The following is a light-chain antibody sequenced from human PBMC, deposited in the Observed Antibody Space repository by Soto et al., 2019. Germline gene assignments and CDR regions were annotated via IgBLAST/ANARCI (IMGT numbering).Light chain of an antibody. CDR3: QQRSNWPPYT. V-gene: IGKV3-11*01. Sequence: EIVLTQSPATLSLSPGERATLSCRASQSVSSYLAWYQQKPGQAPRLLIYDASNRATGIPARFSGSGSGTAFTLTTSSREPEDFAIYYCQQRSNWPPYTFGQGTKLEIK. J-gene: IGKJ2*01. CDR2: DAS. CDR1: QSVSSY.